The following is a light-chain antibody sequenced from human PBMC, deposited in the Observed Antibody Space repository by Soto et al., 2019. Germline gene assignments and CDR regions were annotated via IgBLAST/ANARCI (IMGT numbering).Light chain of an antibody. V-gene: IGLV2-14*03. CDR2: AVN. CDR3: CSYTTTHTRI. CDR1: SSDVGDYNY. J-gene: IGLJ2*01. Sequence: QSALTQPASVSGSPGQSIAISCTATSSDVGDYNYVSWYQQHPGKAPKLIIYAVNSRPSGVSDRFSGSKSGNTASLTISGLQDEDEADYYCCSYTTTHTRIFGGGTKLTVL.